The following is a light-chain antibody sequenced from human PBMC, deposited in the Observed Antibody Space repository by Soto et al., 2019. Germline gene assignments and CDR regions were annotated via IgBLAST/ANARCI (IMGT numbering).Light chain of an antibody. J-gene: IGLJ2*01. CDR3: AAWDDSLSGVV. CDR1: SSNIGSNY. V-gene: IGLV1-47*01. Sequence: QSVLTQPASASGTPGQRVTISCSGSSSNIGSNYVFWYQHLPGTAPKLLIYRNNQRPSGVPDRFSGSESGTSASLAISGLRSEDETDYYCAAWDDSLSGVVFGGGTQLTVL. CDR2: RNN.